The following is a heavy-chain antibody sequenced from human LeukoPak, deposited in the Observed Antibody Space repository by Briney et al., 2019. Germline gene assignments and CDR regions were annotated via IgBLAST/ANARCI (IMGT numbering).Heavy chain of an antibody. J-gene: IGHJ5*02. CDR1: GGSISSGSYY. CDR3: AGSRTMVRGSKQNWFDP. V-gene: IGHV4-61*02. Sequence: SETRSLTCTVSGGSISSGSYYWSWIRQPAGKGLEWIGRIYTSGSTNYNPSLKSRVTMSVDTSKNQFSLKLSSVTAADTAVYYCAGSRTMVRGSKQNWFDPWGQGTLVTVSS. CDR2: IYTSGST. D-gene: IGHD3-10*01.